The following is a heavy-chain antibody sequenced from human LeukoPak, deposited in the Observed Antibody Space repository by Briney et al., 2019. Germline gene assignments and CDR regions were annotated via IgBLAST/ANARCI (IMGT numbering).Heavy chain of an antibody. V-gene: IGHV3-7*01. CDR1: GFSLSRYW. CDR3: ARDLDFYATDY. CDR2: IGKDGTGN. Sequence: GGSLRLSCAASGFSLSRYWMSWVRQAPGKGLEWVANIGKDGTGNHYVDSVKGRFTTSKDNARNSLYLQMNSLRADDTAVYYCARDLDFYATDYWGQGTLVTVSS. D-gene: IGHD2/OR15-2a*01. J-gene: IGHJ4*02.